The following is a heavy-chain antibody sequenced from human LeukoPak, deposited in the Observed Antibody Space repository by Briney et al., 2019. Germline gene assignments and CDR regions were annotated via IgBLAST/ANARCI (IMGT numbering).Heavy chain of an antibody. CDR2: ISSSGSTI. CDR3: ARAVGDIVVVVAATRGVCFDF. D-gene: IGHD2-15*01. CDR1: GFTFSDYY. J-gene: IGHJ5*01. Sequence: PGGSLRLSCAASGFTFSDYYMSWIRQAPGKGLEWVSYISSSGSTIYYADSVKGRFTISRDNAKNSLYLQMNSLRAEDTAVYYCARAVGDIVVVVAATRGVCFDFCGQGTVVIVTS. V-gene: IGHV3-11*01.